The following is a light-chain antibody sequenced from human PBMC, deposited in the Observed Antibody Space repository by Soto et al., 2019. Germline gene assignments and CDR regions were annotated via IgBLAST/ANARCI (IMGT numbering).Light chain of an antibody. J-gene: IGKJ1*01. Sequence: VLTQSPATLSLSPGETATLSCRASQTVKSDYLAWFQQRPGQAPRLLIYGASNRATGVSARFSGSGSGTEFTLTISSLQSEDFAVYYCLQYHYWWTFGQGTKV. V-gene: IGKV3D-7*01. CDR1: QTVKSDY. CDR3: LQYHYWWT. CDR2: GAS.